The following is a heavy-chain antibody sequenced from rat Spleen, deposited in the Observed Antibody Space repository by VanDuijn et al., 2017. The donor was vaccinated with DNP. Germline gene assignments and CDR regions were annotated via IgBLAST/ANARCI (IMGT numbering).Heavy chain of an antibody. J-gene: IGHJ2*01. D-gene: IGHD1-9*01. CDR2: ITSSGGRT. Sequence: EVKLVESGGGLVQPGRSLKLSCAASGFNFNDYWMDWVRQAPGKGLEWVASITSSGGRTYYPDSVKGRFTFSRDNAEGTLYLQMDSLRSEDTATYYCATESTYYGYFDYWGQGVMVPVSS. V-gene: IGHV5-31*01. CDR1: GFNFNDYW. CDR3: ATESTYYGYFDY.